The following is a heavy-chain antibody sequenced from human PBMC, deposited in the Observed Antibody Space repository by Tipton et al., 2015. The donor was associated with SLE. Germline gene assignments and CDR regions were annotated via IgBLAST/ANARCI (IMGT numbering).Heavy chain of an antibody. J-gene: IGHJ3*02. Sequence: TLSLTCTVSGVSINDYYWSWIRQPPGKGLEWIGYFYSSGVTNYNPSLKSRVTISLDTSKNQFSLKLSSVTAADTAVYYCAGVSRDAFESWGQGTMVTVSS. CDR1: GVSINDYY. D-gene: IGHD5/OR15-5a*01. CDR2: FYSSGVT. V-gene: IGHV4-59*12. CDR3: AGVSRDAFES.